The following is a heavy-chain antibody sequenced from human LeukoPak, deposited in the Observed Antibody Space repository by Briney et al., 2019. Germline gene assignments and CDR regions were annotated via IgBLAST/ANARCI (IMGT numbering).Heavy chain of an antibody. Sequence: SVKVSCKASGGTFSSYAISWVRQAPGQGLEWMGGIIPIFGTANYAQKFQGRVTITADESTSTAYMELSSLRSEDTAVYYCTREGSGIPGYFDYWGQGTLVIVSS. CDR2: IIPIFGTA. CDR1: GGTFSSYA. V-gene: IGHV1-69*13. CDR3: TREGSGIPGYFDY. J-gene: IGHJ4*02. D-gene: IGHD3-10*01.